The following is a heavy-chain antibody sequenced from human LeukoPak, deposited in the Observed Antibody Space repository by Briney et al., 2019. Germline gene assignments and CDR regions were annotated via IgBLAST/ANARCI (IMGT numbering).Heavy chain of an antibody. Sequence: ASVKVSCKASGYTFTSYAMHWVRQAPGQRLEWMGWINAGNGNTKYSQEFQGRVTITRDTSASTAYMELSSLRSEDMAVYYCARAPGVGLLYDYWGQGTLVTVSS. J-gene: IGHJ4*02. CDR1: GYTFTSYA. CDR2: INAGNGNT. CDR3: ARAPGVGLLYDY. V-gene: IGHV1-3*03. D-gene: IGHD1-26*01.